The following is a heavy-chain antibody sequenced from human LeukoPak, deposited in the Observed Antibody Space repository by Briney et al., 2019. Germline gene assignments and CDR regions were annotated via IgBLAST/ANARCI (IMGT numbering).Heavy chain of an antibody. Sequence: PGGSLRLSCAASGFTFSSYWMSWVRQAPGKGLEWVANIKQDGSEKYYVDSVKGRFTISRDNAKNSLYLQMNSLRAEDTAVYYCARPRGGAAAGTTSDYWGQGTLVTVSS. CDR1: GFTFSSYW. J-gene: IGHJ4*02. D-gene: IGHD6-13*01. CDR3: ARPRGGAAAGTTSDY. CDR2: IKQDGSEK. V-gene: IGHV3-7*01.